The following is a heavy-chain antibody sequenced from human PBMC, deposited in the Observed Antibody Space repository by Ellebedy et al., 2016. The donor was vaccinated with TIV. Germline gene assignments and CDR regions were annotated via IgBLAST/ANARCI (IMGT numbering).Heavy chain of an antibody. CDR3: ASDTTTGYFDY. D-gene: IGHD1-1*01. J-gene: IGHJ4*02. CDR1: GFAFNTYG. CDR2: VSSRSSSI. V-gene: IGHV3-48*04. Sequence: GESLKISCEVSGFAFNTYGMNWVRQAPGKGLEWVSYVSSRSSSIHYTDSVKGRFTISRDNAKNSLYLQMNSLRAEDTAVYYCASDTTTGYFDYWGQGTLVTVSS.